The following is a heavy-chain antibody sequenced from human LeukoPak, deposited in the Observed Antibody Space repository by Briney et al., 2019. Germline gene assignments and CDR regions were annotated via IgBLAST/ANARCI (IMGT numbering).Heavy chain of an antibody. V-gene: IGHV1-69*04. Sequence: GASVKVSCKASGGTFSSYAISWVRQAPGQGLEWMGRIIPILGIANYAQKFQGRVTITADKSTSTAYMELSSLRSEDTAEYYCASNYIAAAGYFDYWGQGTLVTVSS. J-gene: IGHJ4*02. CDR1: GGTFSSYA. CDR2: IIPILGIA. D-gene: IGHD6-13*01. CDR3: ASNYIAAAGYFDY.